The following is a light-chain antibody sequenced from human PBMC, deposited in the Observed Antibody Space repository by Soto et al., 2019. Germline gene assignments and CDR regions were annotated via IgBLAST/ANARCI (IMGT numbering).Light chain of an antibody. J-gene: IGKJ5*01. CDR2: GAS. Sequence: IVVTQSPDTLTISHRERPPLSCTSSQSVSSNLAWYQQKPGQAPRLLIYGASTRATGIPARFSGSGSGTEFTLTISSLQSEDFAVYYCQQYNNWPPITFGQGTRLEIK. CDR1: QSVSSN. V-gene: IGKV3-15*01. CDR3: QQYNNWPPIT.